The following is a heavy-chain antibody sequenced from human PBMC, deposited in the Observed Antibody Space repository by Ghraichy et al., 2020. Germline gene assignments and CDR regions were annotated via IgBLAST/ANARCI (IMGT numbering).Heavy chain of an antibody. CDR2: IWYDGSTK. D-gene: IGHD5-18*01. J-gene: IGHJ3*02. V-gene: IGHV3-33*01. Sequence: GGSLRLSCAASGFKLRSYGMQWVRQAPGKGLEWVAVIWYDGSTKYFADSVRGRFTISRDNSKNTLHLQMNSVRVEDTAIYYCARWDSYGYTEDAFDIWGQGTMVIVSS. CDR1: GFKLRSYG. CDR3: ARWDSYGYTEDAFDI.